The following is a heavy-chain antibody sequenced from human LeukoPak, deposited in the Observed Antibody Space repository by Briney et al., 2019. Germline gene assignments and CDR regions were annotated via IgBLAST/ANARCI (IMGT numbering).Heavy chain of an antibody. V-gene: IGHV1-18*01. J-gene: IGHJ4*02. D-gene: IGHD3-10*01. CDR2: ISAYNGNT. CDR3: ATRTITMVRGAIDY. Sequence: ASVKVSCKASGYTFTSYGISWVRQAPGQGLEWMGWISAYNGNTNYAQKLQGRVTMTTDTSTSTAYMELRSLRSDDTAVYYCATRTITMVRGAIDYWGQGTLVTVSS. CDR1: GYTFTSYG.